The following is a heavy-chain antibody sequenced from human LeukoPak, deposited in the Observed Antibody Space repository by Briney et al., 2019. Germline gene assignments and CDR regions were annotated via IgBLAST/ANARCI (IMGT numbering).Heavy chain of an antibody. J-gene: IGHJ4*02. D-gene: IGHD3-22*01. CDR1: GGSPSGYY. CDR2: INHSGST. Sequence: SETLSLTRAVSGGSPSGYYWSWIRQPPGKGLEWIGEINHSGSTNHNPSLTSRVTISVDTSKTQFSLKLSSVTAADTAVYYCARALPAPDSSGYYYYFDYWGQGTLVTVSS. CDR3: ARALPAPDSSGYYYYFDY. V-gene: IGHV4-34*01.